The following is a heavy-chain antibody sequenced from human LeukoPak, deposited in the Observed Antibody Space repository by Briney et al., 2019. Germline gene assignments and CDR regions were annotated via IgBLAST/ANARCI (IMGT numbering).Heavy chain of an antibody. V-gene: IGHV3-33*01. D-gene: IGHD3-22*01. Sequence: GGSLRLSCAASGFTFSSYGMHWVRQAPGKGLEWVAVIWYDGSNKYYADSVKGRFTISRDNSKNTLYLQMNSLRAEDTAVYYCARKEAAYYYDSSGYNPKTFDYWGQGTLVTVSS. CDR1: GFTFSSYG. J-gene: IGHJ4*02. CDR3: ARKEAAYYYDSSGYNPKTFDY. CDR2: IWYDGSNK.